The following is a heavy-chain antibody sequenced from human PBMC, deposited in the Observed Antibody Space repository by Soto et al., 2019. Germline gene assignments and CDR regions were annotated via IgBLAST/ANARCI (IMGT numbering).Heavy chain of an antibody. CDR1: GFTFSSYA. J-gene: IGHJ4*02. D-gene: IGHD5-12*01. CDR3: ARSLVAGDGYNYYFDY. CDR2: ISYDGSNK. Sequence: GGSLRLSCAASGFTFSSYAMHWVRQAPGKGLEWVAVISYDGSNKYYADSVKGRFTISRDNSKNTLYLQMNSLRAEDPALYSCARSLVAGDGYNYYFDYWGQGTLVTVSS. V-gene: IGHV3-30*04.